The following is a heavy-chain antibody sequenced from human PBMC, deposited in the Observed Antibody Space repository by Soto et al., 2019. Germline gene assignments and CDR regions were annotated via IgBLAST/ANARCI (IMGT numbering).Heavy chain of an antibody. CDR1: GFTFIIYV. D-gene: IGHD6-6*01. V-gene: IGHV3-23*01. CDR2: VSGSAGST. Sequence: WGSLRLSCAASGFTFIIYVMTCVRQSPGKGLEWVSAVSGSAGSTYYADSVKGRFSISRDNSKNTLYLQMNTLTADDTAVYYCARVEGTARNAFDVWGHGTMVTVSS. CDR3: ARVEGTARNAFDV. J-gene: IGHJ3*01.